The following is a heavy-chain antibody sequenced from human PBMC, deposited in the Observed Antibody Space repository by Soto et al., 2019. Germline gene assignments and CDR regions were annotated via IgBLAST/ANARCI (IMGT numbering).Heavy chain of an antibody. CDR2: INHSGST. J-gene: IGHJ6*03. CDR3: ARAGSSRGSYYMDV. Sequence: QVQLQQWGAGLLKPSETLSLTCAVYGGSFSGYYWSWIRQPPGKGLEWIGEINHSGSTNYNPSLKSRVTISVDTSKNQFSLKLSSVTAADTAVYYCARAGSSRGSYYMDVWGKGTTVTVSS. D-gene: IGHD1-26*01. V-gene: IGHV4-34*01. CDR1: GGSFSGYY.